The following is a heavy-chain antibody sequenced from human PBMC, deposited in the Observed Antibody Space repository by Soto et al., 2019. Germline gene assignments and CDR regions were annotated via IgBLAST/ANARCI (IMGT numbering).Heavy chain of an antibody. CDR2: IWYDGSNK. J-gene: IGHJ4*02. CDR3: ARGHPPESDYFDY. V-gene: IGHV3-33*01. D-gene: IGHD2-2*01. Sequence: PGGSLRLYCAASGFTLSSYGMHWVRQAPGKGLEWVAVIWYDGSNKYYADSVKGRFTISRDNSKNTLYLQMNSLRAEDTAVYYCARGHPPESDYFDYWGQGTLVTVS. CDR1: GFTLSSYG.